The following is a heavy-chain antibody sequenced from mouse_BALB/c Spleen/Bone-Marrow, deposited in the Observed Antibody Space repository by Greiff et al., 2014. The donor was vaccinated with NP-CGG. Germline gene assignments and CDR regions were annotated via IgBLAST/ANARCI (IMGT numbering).Heavy chain of an antibody. V-gene: IGHV2-9*02. Sequence: VQLVESGPGLVAPSQSLSITCTVSGFSLTTYGVHWVRQPPGKGLEWLGVIWPDGSTNYNSALMSRLSIRKYNSKSQVFLKMNSLQTDDTAMYYCARITTATGAMDYWGQGTSVTVSS. J-gene: IGHJ4*01. CDR1: GFSLTTYG. D-gene: IGHD1-2*01. CDR3: ARITTATGAMDY. CDR2: IWPDGST.